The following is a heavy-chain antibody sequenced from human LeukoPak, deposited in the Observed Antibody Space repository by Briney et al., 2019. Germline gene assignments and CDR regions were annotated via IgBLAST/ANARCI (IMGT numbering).Heavy chain of an antibody. CDR3: ARADCSGSTCYLRRSWFDP. D-gene: IGHD2-2*01. CDR2: ISTGSRYI. V-gene: IGHV3-21*01. Sequence: GGSLRLSCAASGFTLSDYDMNWVRQAPGKGLEWVSSISTGSRYIYYAYSVKGRFTISRDDAKNSLYLQMDYLRAEDTAVYYCARADCSGSTCYLRRSWFDPWGQGTLVTVSS. CDR1: GFTLSDYD. J-gene: IGHJ5*02.